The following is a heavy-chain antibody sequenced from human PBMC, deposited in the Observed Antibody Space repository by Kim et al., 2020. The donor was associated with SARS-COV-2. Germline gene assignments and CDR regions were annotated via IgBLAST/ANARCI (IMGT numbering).Heavy chain of an antibody. J-gene: IGHJ4*02. CDR1: GFTFSSYW. Sequence: GGSLRLSCVASGFTFSSYWMSWVRQAPGKGLEWVANIKQDGSEKNYVDSLKGRFTISRDNAKNSLYLQMNSLRADDTAVYYCARGPNYTDWGQGTLVTVSS. CDR2: IKQDGSEK. D-gene: IGHD1-7*01. V-gene: IGHV3-7*01. CDR3: ARGPNYTD.